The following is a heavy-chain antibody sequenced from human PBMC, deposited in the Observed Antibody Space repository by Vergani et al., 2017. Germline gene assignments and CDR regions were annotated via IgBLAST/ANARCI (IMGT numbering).Heavy chain of an antibody. Sequence: EVQLVESGGGLVQPGGSLRLSCAASGFTFSSYSMNWVRQAPGKGLEWVSYISSSSSTIYYADSVKGRFTISRDNAKNSLYLQMNSLRAEDTAVYYCAREGVVVSAPLDYWGQGTLVTVSS. D-gene: IGHD2-15*01. CDR1: GFTFSSYS. CDR3: AREGVVVSAPLDY. J-gene: IGHJ4*02. V-gene: IGHV3-48*04. CDR2: ISSSSSTI.